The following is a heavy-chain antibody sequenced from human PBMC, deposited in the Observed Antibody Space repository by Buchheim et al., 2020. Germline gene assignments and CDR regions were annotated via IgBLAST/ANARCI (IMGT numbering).Heavy chain of an antibody. D-gene: IGHD4-23*01. CDR2: ISDDGSNK. J-gene: IGHJ4*02. CDR1: GFTFSSYG. V-gene: IGHV3-30*18. CDR3: AKDQTTVITGDYFDY. Sequence: QVQLVESGGGVVQPGRSLRLSCAASGFTFSSYGMHWVRQAPGKGLEWVAVISDDGSNKYYADSGKRRFTISRDNSKNTLYLQMNSLRAEDTAVYYCAKDQTTVITGDYFDYWGQGTL.